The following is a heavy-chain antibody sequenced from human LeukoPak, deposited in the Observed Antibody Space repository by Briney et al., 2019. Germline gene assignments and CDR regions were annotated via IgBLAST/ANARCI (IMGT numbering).Heavy chain of an antibody. Sequence: SETLSLTCTVSGGSISSYYWSWIRQPPGKGLEWIGYIYYSGSTNYNPSLKSRVTISVDTSKNQFSLKLSSVTAADTAVYYCARHVSGMATTPRGYFDLWGRGTLVTVSS. J-gene: IGHJ2*01. CDR3: ARHVSGMATTPRGYFDL. V-gene: IGHV4-59*08. D-gene: IGHD5-24*01. CDR2: IYYSGST. CDR1: GGSISSYY.